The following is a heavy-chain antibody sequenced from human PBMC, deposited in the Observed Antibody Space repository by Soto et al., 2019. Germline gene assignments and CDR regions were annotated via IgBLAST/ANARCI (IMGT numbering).Heavy chain of an antibody. J-gene: IGHJ3*02. D-gene: IGHD6-13*01. CDR1: GFTFSSYG. CDR2: IRRNSGNI. CDR3: AKSGSSWYLADAFDI. Sequence: GGSLRLSCAASGFTFSSYGVHWVRQAPGKGLEWVSGIRRNSGNIGYADSVKGRFTISRDNAKNSLYLQMNSLRAEDTALYYCAKSGSSWYLADAFDIWGQGTMVTVSS. V-gene: IGHV3-9*01.